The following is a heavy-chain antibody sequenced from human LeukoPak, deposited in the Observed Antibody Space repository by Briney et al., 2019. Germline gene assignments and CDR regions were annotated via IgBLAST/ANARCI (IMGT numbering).Heavy chain of an antibody. D-gene: IGHD6-13*01. CDR1: GGSISSSSYY. CDR3: AREYSPNWFDP. CDR2: IYYSGST. Sequence: PSETLSLTCTVSGGSISSSSYYWGWIRQPPGKGLEWIGSIYYSGSTYYNPSLNSRVTTSRDTSKNHFSLELSSVTAADTAVYYCAREYSPNWFDPWGQGTLVTVSS. J-gene: IGHJ5*02. V-gene: IGHV4-39*07.